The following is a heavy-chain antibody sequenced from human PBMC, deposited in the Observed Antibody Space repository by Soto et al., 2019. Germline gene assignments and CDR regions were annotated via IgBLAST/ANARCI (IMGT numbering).Heavy chain of an antibody. V-gene: IGHV4-30-4*01. CDR1: RGSINSGDYF. CDR2: IYYDGTT. CDR3: GRAGRRDGNSSPGRFDT. J-gene: IGHJ5*02. Sequence: SETLSLTXSVSRGSINSGDYFCSWIRQPPAKGLEWIAYIYYDGTTYYNPSLQSRGTISVDTSKNHFSLKVNSVTAADTAVYFCGRAGRRDGNSSPGRFDTWGQGILVTVSS. D-gene: IGHD2-15*01.